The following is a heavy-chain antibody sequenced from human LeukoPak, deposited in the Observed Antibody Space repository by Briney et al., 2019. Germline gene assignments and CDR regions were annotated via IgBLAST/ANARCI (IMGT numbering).Heavy chain of an antibody. CDR1: GFTFSSYG. CDR2: IRYDGSNK. CDR3: ARHNVVVPAALLNDAFDI. D-gene: IGHD2-2*01. Sequence: GGSLRLSCAASGFTFSSYGMHWVRQAPGKGLEWVAFIRYDGSNKYDADSVKGRFTISRDNSKNTLYLQMNSLRADDTAVYYCARHNVVVPAALLNDAFDIWGQGTMVTVSS. J-gene: IGHJ3*02. V-gene: IGHV3-30*02.